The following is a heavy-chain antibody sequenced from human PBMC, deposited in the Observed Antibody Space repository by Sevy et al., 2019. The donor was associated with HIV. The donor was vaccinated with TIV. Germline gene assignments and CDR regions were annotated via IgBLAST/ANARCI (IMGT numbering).Heavy chain of an antibody. V-gene: IGHV1-46*02. D-gene: IGHD5-12*01. Sequence: ASVKVACKASGYTFNNYYMHWVRQAPGQGLEWMGVINPTSGSRRFVEKFQDRVSMTRETSTSTVYMELMSLISDDTAVYYCARGAGYSGYDPDYRGQGTLVTVSS. CDR1: GYTFNNYY. CDR3: ARGAGYSGYDPDY. J-gene: IGHJ4*02. CDR2: INPTSGSR.